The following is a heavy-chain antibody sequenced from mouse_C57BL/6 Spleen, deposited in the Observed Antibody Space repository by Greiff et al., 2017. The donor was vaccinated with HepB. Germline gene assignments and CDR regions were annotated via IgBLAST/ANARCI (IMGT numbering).Heavy chain of an antibody. D-gene: IGHD2-2*01. Sequence: QVQLQQPGAKLVKPGASVKLSCKASGYTFTSYWMHWVKQRPGQGLEWIGMIHPNSGSTNYNEKFKSKATLTVDKSSSTAYMQLSSLTSEDSAVYYCARSGWLRRDAMDYWGQGTSVTVSS. CDR1: GYTFTSYW. J-gene: IGHJ4*01. V-gene: IGHV1-64*01. CDR3: ARSGWLRRDAMDY. CDR2: IHPNSGST.